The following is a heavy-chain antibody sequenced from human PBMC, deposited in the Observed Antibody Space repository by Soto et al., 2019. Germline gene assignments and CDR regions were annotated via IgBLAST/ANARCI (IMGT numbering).Heavy chain of an antibody. CDR1: GYTFTAYH. V-gene: IGHV1-2*02. CDR3: ARNMDYYYGRGSGNGHGV. J-gene: IGHJ6*02. D-gene: IGHD3-10*02. Sequence: QVRLVQSGAEVMEPGDSVRVSCEASGYTFTAYHIHWVRQAPGQGLEWMGWINPKFGDTGYAQDFQGRVSMTSDMSISTVYMELSRLTSDDTAIYYCARNMDYYYGRGSGNGHGVWGQGTTVTVFS. CDR2: INPKFGDT.